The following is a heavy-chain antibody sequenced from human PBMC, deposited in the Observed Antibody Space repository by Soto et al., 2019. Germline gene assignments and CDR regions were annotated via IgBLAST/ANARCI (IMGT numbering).Heavy chain of an antibody. J-gene: IGHJ4*02. Sequence: SETLSLTWTVSGGSISRHYWIWIRQSPGKGLEWIGYVFYTGTTNYNPSLKSRVTLSADTSKNQFSLRLSSVTAADTPVYYCARVGSSGWSPDYWGQGTLVTVSS. CDR2: VFYTGTT. CDR1: GGSISRHY. D-gene: IGHD6-19*01. CDR3: ARVGSSGWSPDY. V-gene: IGHV4-59*11.